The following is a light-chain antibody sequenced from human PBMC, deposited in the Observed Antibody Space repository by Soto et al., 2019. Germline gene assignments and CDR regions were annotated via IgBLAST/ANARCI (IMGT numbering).Light chain of an antibody. Sequence: ILMTQSPATLSVSPLEIATLSCRASQSVSSSYLAWYQQKPGQAPRLLIYGASSRATGIPDRFSGSGSGTDFTLTISRLEPEDFAVYYCQQYGSSPKTFGQGTKVDIK. CDR2: GAS. J-gene: IGKJ1*01. V-gene: IGKV3-20*01. CDR3: QQYGSSPKT. CDR1: QSVSSSY.